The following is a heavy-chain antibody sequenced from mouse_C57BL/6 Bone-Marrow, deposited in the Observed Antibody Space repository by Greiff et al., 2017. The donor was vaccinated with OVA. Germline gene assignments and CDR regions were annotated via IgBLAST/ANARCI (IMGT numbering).Heavy chain of an antibody. CDR3: ARRGIDYGNYVGYYAMDD. Sequence: QVQLQQPGAELVKPGASVKMSCKASGYTFTSYWITWVKQRPGQGLEWIGDIYPGSGSTNYNEKFKSKATLTVDTSSSTAYMPLSSLTSEASAGYYCARRGIDYGNYVGYYAMDDWGQGTSGTVSS. CDR1: GYTFTSYW. D-gene: IGHD2-1*01. V-gene: IGHV1-55*01. CDR2: IYPGSGST. J-gene: IGHJ4*01.